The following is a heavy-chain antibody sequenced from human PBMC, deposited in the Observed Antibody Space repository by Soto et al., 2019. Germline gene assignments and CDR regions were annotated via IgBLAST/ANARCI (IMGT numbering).Heavy chain of an antibody. D-gene: IGHD1-26*01. CDR2: INAGNGNT. CDR3: ARSTSGSYRNWFDP. Sequence: ASVTVSCKASVYTFTSYAMHWVRQAPGQRLEWMGWINAGNGNTKYSQKFQGRVTITRDTSASTAYMELSSLRSEDTAVYYCARSTSGSYRNWFDPWGQGTLVTVSS. J-gene: IGHJ5*02. V-gene: IGHV1-3*01. CDR1: VYTFTSYA.